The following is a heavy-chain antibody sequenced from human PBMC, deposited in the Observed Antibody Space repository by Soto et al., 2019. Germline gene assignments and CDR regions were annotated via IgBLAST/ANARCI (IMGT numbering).Heavy chain of an antibody. CDR2: ISTYKGNT. J-gene: IGHJ6*02. D-gene: IGHD7-27*01. CDR1: GYRFTTYG. V-gene: IGHV1-18*04. Sequence: QVQLLQSGAEVKKPGASVKVSCKASGYRFTTYGITWVRLAPGQGLEWLGGISTYKGNTDYAQNLQDRVTMTKETSTSTAYMEVTSLTSDDTAVYYCARGLGTNGLDVWGQGTTVTVSS. CDR3: ARGLGTNGLDV.